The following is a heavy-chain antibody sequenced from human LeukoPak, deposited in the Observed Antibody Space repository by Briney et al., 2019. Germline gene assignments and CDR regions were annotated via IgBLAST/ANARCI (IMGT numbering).Heavy chain of an antibody. D-gene: IGHD4-11*01. CDR3: ARISPTA. J-gene: IGHJ5*02. Sequence: GASVKVSCKASGYTFTDYGLNWVRQAPGLGLEWMGWISPNSGHTSYAQKFQGRVTITADKSTSTAYMELSSLRSEDTAVYYCARISPTAWGQGTLVTVSS. CDR1: GYTFTDYG. CDR2: ISPNSGHT. V-gene: IGHV1-18*01.